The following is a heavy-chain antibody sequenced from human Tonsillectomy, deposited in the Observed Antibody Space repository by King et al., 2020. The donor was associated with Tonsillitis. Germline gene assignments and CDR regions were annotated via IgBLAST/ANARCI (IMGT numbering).Heavy chain of an antibody. V-gene: IGHV4-61*01. Sequence: VQLQESGPGLVKPSETLSLTCTVSGGSVSSGSYYWSWIRQTPGKGLEWIGYIYYSRSTNYNPSLKSRVTISVDTSKNQFSLKLSSVTAADTSVYYCARMWEWIPDYWGQGTLVTVSS. CDR3: ARMWEWIPDY. CDR1: GGSVSSGSYY. CDR2: IYYSRST. J-gene: IGHJ4*02. D-gene: IGHD1-26*01.